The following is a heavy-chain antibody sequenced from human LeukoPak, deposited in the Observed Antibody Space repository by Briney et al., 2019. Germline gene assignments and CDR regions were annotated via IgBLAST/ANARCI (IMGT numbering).Heavy chain of an antibody. V-gene: IGHV1-18*01. CDR1: GYTFTSYG. CDR2: ISAYNGNT. D-gene: IGHD3-16*02. CDR3: ARSRYDYVWGSYRPGYFDY. J-gene: IGHJ4*02. Sequence: ASVKVSCKASGYTFTSYGISWVRQAPGQGLEWMGWISAYNGNTNYAQKLQGRVTMTTDTSTSTAYMELRSLRSDDTAVYYCARSRYDYVWGSYRPGYFDYWGQGTLVTVS.